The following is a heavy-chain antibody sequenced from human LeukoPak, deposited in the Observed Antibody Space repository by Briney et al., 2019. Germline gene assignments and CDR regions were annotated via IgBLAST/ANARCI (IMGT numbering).Heavy chain of an antibody. J-gene: IGHJ5*02. CDR1: GGFFSGYY. CDR2: INHSGST. Sequence: SETLSLTCAVYGGFFSGYYWSWIRQPPGKGLEWIGEINHSGSTNYNPSLKSRVTISVDTSKNQFSLKLSSVTAADTAVYYCARILLLWFGEPSRVFDPWGQGTLVTVSS. CDR3: ARILLLWFGEPSRVFDP. V-gene: IGHV4-34*01. D-gene: IGHD3-10*01.